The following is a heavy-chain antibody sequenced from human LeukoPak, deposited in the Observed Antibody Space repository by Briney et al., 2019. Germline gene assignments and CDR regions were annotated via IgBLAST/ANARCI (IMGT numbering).Heavy chain of an antibody. Sequence: ASVKVSCKLSGDTLTELSMHWVRQSPGKGLEWMGGFDPEEGETIYAQRFQGRVTMTEDTVTDTAHMELSSLTPEDTAVYYCATAGIVPDTGAEFLQHWGQGTLVTVSS. CDR2: FDPEEGET. D-gene: IGHD2-15*01. J-gene: IGHJ1*01. V-gene: IGHV1-24*01. CDR1: GDTLTELS. CDR3: ATAGIVPDTGAEFLQH.